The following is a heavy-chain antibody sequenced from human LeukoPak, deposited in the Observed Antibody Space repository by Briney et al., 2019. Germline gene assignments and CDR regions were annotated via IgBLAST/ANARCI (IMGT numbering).Heavy chain of an antibody. V-gene: IGHV1-24*01. CDR3: ATPHSKGSTLFDY. J-gene: IGHJ4*02. CDR2: FDPEDGET. CDR1: GYTLTQLS. Sequence: ASVKVSCKVSGYTLTQLSMHWVRQAPGKGLEWMGGFDPEDGETIYAQKFQGRVTMTEDTSTDTAYMELSSLRSEDTAVYYCATPHSKGSTLFDYWGQGTLVTVSS. D-gene: IGHD6-6*01.